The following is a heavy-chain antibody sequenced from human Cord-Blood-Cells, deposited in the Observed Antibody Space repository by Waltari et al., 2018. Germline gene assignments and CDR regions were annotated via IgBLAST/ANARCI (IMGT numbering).Heavy chain of an antibody. Sequence: QVQLVQSGAEVKKPGASVKVSCKASGYTFTSYAMHWVRQAPGHRLEGMGWSNGGNGNTKNSQEVQGRVTSTRDTSASTAYMELSSLRSEDMAVYYCARDQSSSGYAFDIWGQGTMVTVSS. CDR1: GYTFTSYA. V-gene: IGHV1-3*02. J-gene: IGHJ3*02. CDR2: SNGGNGNT. D-gene: IGHD6-6*01. CDR3: ARDQSSSGYAFDI.